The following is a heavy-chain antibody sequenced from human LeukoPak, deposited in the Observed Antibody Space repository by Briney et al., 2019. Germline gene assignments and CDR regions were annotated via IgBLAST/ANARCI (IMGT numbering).Heavy chain of an antibody. CDR1: GFTFSGSA. Sequence: GGSLRLSRAASGFTFSGSAMHWVRQASGKGLEWVGRIRSKANSYATAYAASVKGRFTISRDDSKNTAYLQMNSLKTEDTAVYYCTRQEQLIDYWGQGTLVTVSS. V-gene: IGHV3-73*01. CDR3: TRQEQLIDY. J-gene: IGHJ4*02. CDR2: IRSKANSYAT. D-gene: IGHD6-13*01.